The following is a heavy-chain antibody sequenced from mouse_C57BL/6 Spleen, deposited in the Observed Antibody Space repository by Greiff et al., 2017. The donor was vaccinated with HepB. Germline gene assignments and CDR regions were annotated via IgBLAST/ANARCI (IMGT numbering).Heavy chain of an antibody. Sequence: QVQLKQSGAELVKPGASVKISCKASGYAFSSYWMNWVKQRPGKGLEWIGQIYPGDGDTNYNGKFKGEATVTADKSSSTAYMQLSSLTSEDSAVYFCARQDSPYFDYWGQGTTLTVSS. CDR3: ARQDSPYFDY. CDR2: IYPGDGDT. CDR1: GYAFSSYW. D-gene: IGHD3-2*01. V-gene: IGHV1-80*01. J-gene: IGHJ2*01.